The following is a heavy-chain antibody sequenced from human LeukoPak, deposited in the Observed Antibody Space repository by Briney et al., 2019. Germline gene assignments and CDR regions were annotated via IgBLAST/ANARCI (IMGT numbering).Heavy chain of an antibody. Sequence: GGSLRLSCAASGFTVSSNYMSWVRQAPGKGLEWVSVIYSGGSTYYADSVKGRFTISRDNSKNTLYLQMNSLRAEDTAVYYCARVVSYCDSSGYHNYFDYWGQGTLVTVSS. D-gene: IGHD3-22*01. CDR3: ARVVSYCDSSGYHNYFDY. V-gene: IGHV3-53*01. CDR1: GFTVSSNY. CDR2: IYSGGST. J-gene: IGHJ4*02.